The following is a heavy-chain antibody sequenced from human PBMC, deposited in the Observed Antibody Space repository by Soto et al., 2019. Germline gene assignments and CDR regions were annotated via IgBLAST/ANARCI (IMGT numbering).Heavy chain of an antibody. CDR1: GGSISSYY. V-gene: IGHV4-59*08. D-gene: IGHD6-19*01. J-gene: IGHJ3*02. Sequence: SETLSLTCTVSGGSISSYYWSWIRQPPGKGLEWIGYIYYSGSTNYNPSLKSRVTISVDTSKNQFSLKLSSVTAADTAVYYCARVDLIAVAGIKPYAFDIWGQGTMVTVSS. CDR3: ARVDLIAVAGIKPYAFDI. CDR2: IYYSGST.